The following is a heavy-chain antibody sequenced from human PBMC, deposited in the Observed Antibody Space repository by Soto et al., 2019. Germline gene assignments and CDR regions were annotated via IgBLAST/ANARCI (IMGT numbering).Heavy chain of an antibody. CDR3: ASSLRTITGTTFDP. CDR1: GYTFTSYD. V-gene: IGHV1-8*01. Sequence: ASVKVSCKASGYTFTSYDINWVRQATGQGLEWMGWMNPNSGNTGYAQKFQGRVTITRNTSASTAYMELSSLRSEDTAAYYCASSLRTITGTTFDPWGQGTLVTV. CDR2: MNPNSGNT. J-gene: IGHJ5*02. D-gene: IGHD1-7*01.